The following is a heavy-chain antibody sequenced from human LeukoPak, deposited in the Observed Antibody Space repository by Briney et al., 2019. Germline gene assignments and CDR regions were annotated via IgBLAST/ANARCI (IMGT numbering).Heavy chain of an antibody. J-gene: IGHJ6*03. CDR3: ARGHSYGPYYYYYYMDV. Sequence: ASVTVSCKASGYTFTSYGISWVRQAPGQGLEWMGWISAYNGNTNYAQKLQGRVTMTTDTSTSTAYMELRSLRSDDTAVYYCARGHSYGPYYYYYYMDVWGKGTTVTVSS. CDR2: ISAYNGNT. D-gene: IGHD5-18*01. V-gene: IGHV1-18*01. CDR1: GYTFTSYG.